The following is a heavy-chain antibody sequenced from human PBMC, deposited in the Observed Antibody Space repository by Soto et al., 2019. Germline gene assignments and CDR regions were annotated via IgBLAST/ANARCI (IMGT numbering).Heavy chain of an antibody. Sequence: RSETLSLTCDVSGYSISSGYYWGWIRQPPGQGLEWIGSIYHSGSTYYNPSLKSRVTISVDTSKNQFSLKLSSVTAADTAVYYCARDPRYNWNSAWGFDPWGQGTLVTVSS. CDR1: GYSISSGYY. J-gene: IGHJ5*02. CDR2: IYHSGST. CDR3: ARDPRYNWNSAWGFDP. V-gene: IGHV4-38-2*02. D-gene: IGHD1-7*01.